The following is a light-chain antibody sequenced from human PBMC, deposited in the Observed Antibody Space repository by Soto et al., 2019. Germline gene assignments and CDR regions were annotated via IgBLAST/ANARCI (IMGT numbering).Light chain of an antibody. CDR1: QSVSSSY. V-gene: IGKV3-20*01. CDR2: GAS. CDR3: QQYGSSPR. J-gene: IGKJ5*01. Sequence: EIVLTQSPGTLSLSPGERATLSCRASQSVSSSYLAWYQQKPGQAPRLLIYGASSRATGIPDRFSGSGSGTDFTLTISRLEPEDFAVYYCQQYGSSPRVGQRTRLEIK.